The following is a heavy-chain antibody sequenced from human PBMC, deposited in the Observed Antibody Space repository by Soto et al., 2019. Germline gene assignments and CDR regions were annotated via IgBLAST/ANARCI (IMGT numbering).Heavy chain of an antibody. Sequence: SETLSLTCTVSGGSISSGGYYWSWIRQHPGKGLEWIGYIDYSGSTYYNPSLKSQVTISVATSKNQFSLKLRSLTAADTAVYYCERIPSYYDTWDGSTSLYGMDVWGQGTTVTVSS. D-gene: IGHD3-3*01. CDR2: IDYSGST. J-gene: IGHJ6*02. CDR1: GGSISSGGYY. V-gene: IGHV4-31*01. CDR3: ERIPSYYDTWDGSTSLYGMDV.